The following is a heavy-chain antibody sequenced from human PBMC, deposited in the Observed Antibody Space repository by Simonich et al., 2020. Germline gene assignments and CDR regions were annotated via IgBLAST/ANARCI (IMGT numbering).Heavy chain of an antibody. CDR1: GYTFTGYY. CDR2: INTNSGGT. D-gene: IGHD6-6*01. Sequence: QVQLVQSGAEVKKPGASVKVSCKASGYTFTGYYMHWVRQAPGQGLEWMGWINTNSGGTNYAQKVKGRGTMTRDTAISTAYMELSRLRSDDTAVYYCARDRAARYYYSYYMDVWGKGTTVTVSS. J-gene: IGHJ6*03. CDR3: ARDRAARYYYSYYMDV. V-gene: IGHV1-2*02.